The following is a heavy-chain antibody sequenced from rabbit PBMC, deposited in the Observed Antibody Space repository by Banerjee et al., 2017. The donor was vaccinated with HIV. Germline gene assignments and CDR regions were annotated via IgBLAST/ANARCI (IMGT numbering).Heavy chain of an antibody. CDR3: ASAAAYAGYGYNL. CDR2: IYAGDGST. Sequence: QSLEESGGDLVKPGASLTLTCTASGFTISSYYMCWVRQAPGKGLEWIACIYAGDGSTYYASWAKGRFTISKTSSTTVTLQMTSLTAADTATYFCASAAAYAGYGYNLWGPGTLVTVS. CDR1: GFTISSYY. J-gene: IGHJ4*01. V-gene: IGHV1S40*01. D-gene: IGHD7-1*01.